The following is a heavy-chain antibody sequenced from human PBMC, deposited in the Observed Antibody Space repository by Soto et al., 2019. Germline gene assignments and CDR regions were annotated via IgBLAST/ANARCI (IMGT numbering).Heavy chain of an antibody. CDR3: ARGFGSDWYYFDS. V-gene: IGHV4-4*07. Sequence: PSETLSLTCTVSGASISTYYWSWIRQTAEKRLEWIGRIYSSGSTIYSPSLKSRVTMSLDTSKNRFSLKLTSVTAADTAVYYCARGFGSDWYYFDSWGQRILVTVSS. D-gene: IGHD2-15*01. J-gene: IGHJ4*02. CDR1: GASISTYY. CDR2: IYSSGST.